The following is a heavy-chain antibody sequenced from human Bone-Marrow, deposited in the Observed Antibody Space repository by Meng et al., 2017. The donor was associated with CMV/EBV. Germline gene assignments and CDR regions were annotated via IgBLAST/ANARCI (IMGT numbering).Heavy chain of an antibody. CDR3: ARGSPDYEYYYYGMGV. V-gene: IGHV3-21*01. Sequence: GESLKISCAASGFTFSSYSMNWVRQAPGKGLEWVSSISSSSSYIYYADSVKGRFTISRDNAKNSLYLQMNSLRAEDTAVYYCARGSPDYEYYYYGMGVWGQGTTVTVSS. D-gene: IGHD4-17*01. J-gene: IGHJ6*02. CDR2: ISSSSSYI. CDR1: GFTFSSYS.